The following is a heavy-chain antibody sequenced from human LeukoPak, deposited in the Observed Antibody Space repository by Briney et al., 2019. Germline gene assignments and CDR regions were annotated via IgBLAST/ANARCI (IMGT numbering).Heavy chain of an antibody. Sequence: SETLSLTCTVPGGSIKSNYWSWIRQPPGKGLEWIGYGYYSGTTNYNPSFKSRVTISLDTSKSQFSLKLRFVTTADTAVYYCAREGDPGSGYNYGNWLDPWGQGTLVTVSS. V-gene: IGHV4-59*01. CDR1: GGSIKSNY. CDR2: GYYSGTT. CDR3: AREGDPGSGYNYGNWLDP. J-gene: IGHJ5*02. D-gene: IGHD5-24*01.